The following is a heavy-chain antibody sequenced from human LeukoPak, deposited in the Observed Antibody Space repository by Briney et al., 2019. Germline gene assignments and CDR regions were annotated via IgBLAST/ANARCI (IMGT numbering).Heavy chain of an antibody. V-gene: IGHV3-43*02. CDR3: AKEGRRSDWSTYYYYMDV. CDR1: GFIFDDYA. D-gene: IGHD3-9*01. Sequence: GGSLRLSCAASGFIFDDYAVHWVRQAPGKGLEWVSLLSGDGSSTYHADSVKGRFTISRDNSKNSLYLQMDSLTTEDTALYFCAKEGRRSDWSTYYYYMDVWGKGTTVTVSS. J-gene: IGHJ6*03. CDR2: LSGDGSST.